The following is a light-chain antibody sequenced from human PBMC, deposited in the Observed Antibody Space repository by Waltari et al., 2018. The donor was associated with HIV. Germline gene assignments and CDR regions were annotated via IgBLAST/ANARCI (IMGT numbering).Light chain of an antibody. CDR3: SSYTTSRTPL. CDR2: EVN. V-gene: IGLV2-14*03. CDR1: SSDFANYSY. Sequence: QSALTQPASVSGSPAQSITISCTGASSDFANYSYVSWFQQHPGKAPKLIIFEVNNRPSGISNRFSGSKSANGASLTISGLQAEDEAHYYCSSYTTSRTPLFGGGTKLTVL. J-gene: IGLJ2*01.